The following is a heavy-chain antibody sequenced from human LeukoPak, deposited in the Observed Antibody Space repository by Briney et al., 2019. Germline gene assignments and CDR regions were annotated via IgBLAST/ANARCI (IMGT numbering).Heavy chain of an antibody. V-gene: IGHV4-39*01. CDR1: GGSISSSSYY. J-gene: IGHJ6*03. CDR2: IYYSGST. Sequence: SETLSLTCTVSGGSISSSSYYWGWIRQPPGKGLEWIGSIYYSGSTYYNPSLKSRVTISVDTSKNQFSLKLSSVTAADTAVYYCVRLGHCTGGSCYQYYYMDVWGKGTTVTISS. D-gene: IGHD2-15*01. CDR3: VRLGHCTGGSCYQYYYMDV.